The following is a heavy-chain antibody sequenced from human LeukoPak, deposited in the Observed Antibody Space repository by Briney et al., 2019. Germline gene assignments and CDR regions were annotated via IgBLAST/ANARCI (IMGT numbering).Heavy chain of an antibody. D-gene: IGHD6-6*01. CDR3: ADRSSSGQLFDY. CDR2: IYHSGST. CDR1: GYSISSGYY. V-gene: IGHV4-38-2*02. Sequence: ASETLSLTCTVSGYSISSGYYWGWIRQPPGKGLEWIGSIYHSGSTYYNPSLKSRVTISVDTSKNQFSLKLSSVTAAGTAVYYCADRSSSGQLFDYWGQGTLVTVS. J-gene: IGHJ4*02.